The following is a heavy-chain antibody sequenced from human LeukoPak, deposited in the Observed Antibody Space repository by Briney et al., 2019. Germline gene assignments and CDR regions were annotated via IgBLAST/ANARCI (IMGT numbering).Heavy chain of an antibody. J-gene: IGHJ4*02. Sequence: ASVKVSCKASGYTFTGYYMHWVRQAPGQGLEWMGWINPNSGGTNYAQKFQGRVTMTRDTSISTAYMELSSLRSEDTAVYYCARIPSALDYYDSSGYNSWGQGTLVTVSS. CDR1: GYTFTGYY. CDR2: INPNSGGT. D-gene: IGHD3-22*01. CDR3: ARIPSALDYYDSSGYNS. V-gene: IGHV1-2*02.